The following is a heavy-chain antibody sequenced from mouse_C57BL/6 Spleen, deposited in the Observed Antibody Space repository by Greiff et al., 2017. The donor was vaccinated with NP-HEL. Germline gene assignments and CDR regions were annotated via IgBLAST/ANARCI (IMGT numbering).Heavy chain of an antibody. CDR2: IYPGDGDT. J-gene: IGHJ2*01. CDR1: GYAFSSYW. D-gene: IGHD2-12*01. CDR3: ARRGAYYKNYFDY. V-gene: IGHV1-80*01. Sequence: QVQLQQSGAELVKPGASVKISCKASGYAFSSYWMNWVQQRPGKGLEWIGQIYPGDGDTNYNGKFKGKATLTADKSSSTAYMQLSSLTSEDSAVYFCARRGAYYKNYFDYWGQGTTLTVSS.